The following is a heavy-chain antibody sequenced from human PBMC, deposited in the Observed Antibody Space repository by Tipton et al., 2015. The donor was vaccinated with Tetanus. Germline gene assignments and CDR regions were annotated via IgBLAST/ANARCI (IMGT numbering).Heavy chain of an antibody. CDR1: GGSISGYY. V-gene: IGHV4-59*01. D-gene: IGHD1-14*01. Sequence: TLSLICTVSGGSISGYYWNWIRQLPGKGLEWIGYIHYSGGTNYNPSLTSAVTMSVDTAKNHFSLTVNSATAADTAVYYCARETPGAGHFDYWGQGTPVTVSS. CDR2: IHYSGGT. CDR3: ARETPGAGHFDY. J-gene: IGHJ4*02.